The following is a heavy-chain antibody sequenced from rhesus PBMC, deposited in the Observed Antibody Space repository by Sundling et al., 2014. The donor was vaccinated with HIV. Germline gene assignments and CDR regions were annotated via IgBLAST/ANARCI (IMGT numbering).Heavy chain of an antibody. J-gene: IGHJ6*01. CDR1: GFTFSNHY. V-gene: IGHV3-184*01. D-gene: IGHD4-29*01. Sequence: EVQLVESGGGLVQPGGSLRLSCAASGFTFSNHYMYWVRQAPGKGLEWVGFIRSKAYGGTAEYAASVKGRFTISRDDSKSIAYLQMNSLKTEDTAVYYCTRDVYGSKNYGLDSWGQGVVVTVSS. CDR3: TRDVYGSKNYGLDS. CDR2: IRSKAYGGTA.